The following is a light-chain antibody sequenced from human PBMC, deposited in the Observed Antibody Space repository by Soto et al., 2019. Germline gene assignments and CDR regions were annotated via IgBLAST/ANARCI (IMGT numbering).Light chain of an antibody. Sequence: DIQMTQSPSSLSASVGDRVTITCRASQSISSYLNWYQQKPGKAPKLLIYAASSLQSGVPSRFSGSGSGTDFTLTISSLQPEDFATYYCQQSYSTPYPFGQGTKQEIK. CDR3: QQSYSTPYP. CDR1: QSISSY. J-gene: IGKJ2*01. V-gene: IGKV1-39*01. CDR2: AAS.